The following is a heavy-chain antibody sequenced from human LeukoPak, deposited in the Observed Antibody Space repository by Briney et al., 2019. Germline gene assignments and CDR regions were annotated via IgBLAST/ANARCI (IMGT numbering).Heavy chain of an antibody. J-gene: IGHJ4*02. CDR1: GYIFTSYA. CDR2: TNTGNGKT. D-gene: IGHD3-10*01. V-gene: IGHV1-3*04. CDR3: ASDVHYGSGGGDY. Sequence: GAVTVSCKASGYIFTSYAMHWVRQAPGQRLEWMGWTNTGNGKTKYSQRFQGRVTITRDTSASTAYMELSSLRSEDTAVYYCASDVHYGSGGGDYWGQGTLVTVSS.